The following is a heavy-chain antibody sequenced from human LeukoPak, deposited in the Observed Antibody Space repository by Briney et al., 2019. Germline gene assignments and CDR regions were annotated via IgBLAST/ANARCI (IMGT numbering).Heavy chain of an antibody. CDR2: ISWNSGSM. D-gene: IGHD3-9*01. V-gene: IGHV3-9*01. CDR3: AKALGRGYDILTGYFDY. Sequence: GGSLRLSCAASGFTFDDYAMHWVRQAPGKGLEWVSGISWNSGSMGYADSVKGRFTISRDNAKNSLYLQMNSLRAEDTALYYCAKALGRGYDILTGYFDYWGQGTLVTVSS. CDR1: GFTFDDYA. J-gene: IGHJ4*02.